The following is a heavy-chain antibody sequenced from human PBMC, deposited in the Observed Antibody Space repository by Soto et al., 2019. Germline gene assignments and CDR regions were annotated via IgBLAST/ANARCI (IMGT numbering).Heavy chain of an antibody. D-gene: IGHD2-21*02. CDR1: GGTVASSHW. Sequence: SETLSLTCGVSGGTVASSHWWSWVRQSPGRGLEWIGNVYHTGDTNFNPSLQSRVTFSVDKSNNQFSLRLTSVTAADTAVYFCAREIVTAGGNNYFDPWGPGTLVTVS. CDR2: VYHTGDT. J-gene: IGHJ5*02. V-gene: IGHV4-4*02. CDR3: AREIVTAGGNNYFDP.